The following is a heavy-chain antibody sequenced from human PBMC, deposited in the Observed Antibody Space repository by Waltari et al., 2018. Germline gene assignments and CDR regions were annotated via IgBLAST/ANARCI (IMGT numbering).Heavy chain of an antibody. J-gene: IGHJ4*02. Sequence: GYTFTGYYMHWVRQAPGQGLEWMGWINPNSGGTNYAQKFQGRVTMTRDTSISTAYMELSRLRSDDTAVYYCASAPYDFWSGPRDYWGQGTLVTVSS. V-gene: IGHV1-2*02. D-gene: IGHD3-3*01. CDR1: GYTFTGYY. CDR2: INPNSGGT. CDR3: ASAPYDFWSGPRDY.